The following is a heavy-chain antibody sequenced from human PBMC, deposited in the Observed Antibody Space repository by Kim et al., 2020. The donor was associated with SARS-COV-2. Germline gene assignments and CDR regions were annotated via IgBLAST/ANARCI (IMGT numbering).Heavy chain of an antibody. Sequence: SETLSLTCTVSGGSISSSSYYWGWIRQPPGKGLEWIGSIYYSGSTYYNPSLKSRVTISVDTSKNQFSLKLSSVTAADTAVYYCARDPGYSSSWQGYGWFDPWGQGTLVTVSS. CDR1: GGSISSSSYY. CDR2: IYYSGST. CDR3: ARDPGYSSSWQGYGWFDP. V-gene: IGHV4-39*07. J-gene: IGHJ5*02. D-gene: IGHD6-13*01.